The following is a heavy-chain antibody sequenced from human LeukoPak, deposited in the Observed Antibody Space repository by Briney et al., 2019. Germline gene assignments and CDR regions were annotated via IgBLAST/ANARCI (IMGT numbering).Heavy chain of an antibody. CDR2: MFYSGRT. CDR1: GDSISSGSYY. Sequence: SETLSLTCNVSGDSISSGSYYWGWIRQPPGKGLEWLGSMFYSGRTYYTPSLKSRVTMSLDTSKNQFSLRLTSVTAADTAVYYCARQIAVVEPTDPNWFDSWGQGTLVTVSS. CDR3: ARQIAVVEPTDPNWFDS. V-gene: IGHV4-39*07. J-gene: IGHJ5*01. D-gene: IGHD2-21*01.